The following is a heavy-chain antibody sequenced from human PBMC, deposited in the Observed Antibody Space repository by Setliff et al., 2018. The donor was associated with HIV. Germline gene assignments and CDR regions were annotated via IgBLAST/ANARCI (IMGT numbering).Heavy chain of an antibody. Sequence: SCKASGGLISSPNWWSWVRQPPGKGPEWIGEIHHSGSTNYNSSLRSRVTMSVDKSKNQFSLNLRSVTAADTAVYYCAREDGSNSHDTFEIWGQGILVTVSS. D-gene: IGHD1-1*01. CDR1: GGLISSPNW. CDR2: IHHSGST. V-gene: IGHV4-4*02. J-gene: IGHJ3*02. CDR3: AREDGSNSHDTFEI.